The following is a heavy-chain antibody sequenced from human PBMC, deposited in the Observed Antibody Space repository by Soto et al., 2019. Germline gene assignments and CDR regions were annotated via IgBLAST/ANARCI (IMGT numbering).Heavy chain of an antibody. J-gene: IGHJ5*02. Sequence: GSLRLSCAASGFPFCRFALGWVCLCPGKVREVVSAISVSCGSTYYQDSVKGRFTISGDNSKNSLYLQMNSLRAGDMAGYYCARDEQWLVDHWGKGTLVTVSS. CDR2: ISVSCGST. V-gene: IGHV3-23*01. D-gene: IGHD6-19*01. CDR3: ARDEQWLVDH. CDR1: GFPFCRFA.